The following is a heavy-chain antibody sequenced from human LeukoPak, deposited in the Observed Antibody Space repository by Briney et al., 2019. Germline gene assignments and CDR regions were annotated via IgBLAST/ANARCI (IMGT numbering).Heavy chain of an antibody. D-gene: IGHD3-9*01. CDR2: ISISGSTI. CDR1: GFTFSDYY. Sequence: EGSLRLSCAASGFTFSDYYMSWIRQAPGKGLEWVSYISISGSTIYYADSVKGRFTISRDNAKNSLYLQMNSLRAEDTAVYYCAREYFDWLRYYYYMDVWGKGTTVTISS. J-gene: IGHJ6*03. CDR3: AREYFDWLRYYYYMDV. V-gene: IGHV3-11*04.